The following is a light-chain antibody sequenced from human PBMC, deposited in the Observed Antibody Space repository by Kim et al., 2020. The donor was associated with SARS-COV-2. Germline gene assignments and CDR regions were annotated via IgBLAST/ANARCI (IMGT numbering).Light chain of an antibody. CDR1: SSDVGGYNY. J-gene: IGLJ3*02. V-gene: IGLV2-14*03. CDR2: DVS. Sequence: GQSITISCTGTSSDVGGYNYVSWYQQHPGKAPKLMIYDVSNRPSGVSNSFSGSKSGNTASLTISGLQAEDEADYYCSSYTSSSTRVFGGGTQLNVL. CDR3: SSYTSSSTRV.